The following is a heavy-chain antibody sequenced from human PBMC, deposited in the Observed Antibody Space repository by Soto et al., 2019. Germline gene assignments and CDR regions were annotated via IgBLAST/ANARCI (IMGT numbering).Heavy chain of an antibody. J-gene: IGHJ6*02. Sequence: QVQLQESGPGLVKPSETLSLTCTVSGGSISSYYWSWIRQPPGKGLEWIGYMYYSGSTNYNPSLKSRVTISVDTSKNQFSLKLSSVTAADTAVYYCARDVGRITIFGVVINGGMDVWDQGTTVTVSS. D-gene: IGHD3-3*01. CDR3: ARDVGRITIFGVVINGGMDV. V-gene: IGHV4-59*01. CDR1: GGSISSYY. CDR2: MYYSGST.